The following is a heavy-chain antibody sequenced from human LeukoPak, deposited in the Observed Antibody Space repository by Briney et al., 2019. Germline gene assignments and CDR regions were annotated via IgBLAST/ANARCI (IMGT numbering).Heavy chain of an antibody. V-gene: IGHV3-7*01. CDR3: VREYYGAGSYDY. Sequence: PGGSLTLSCAASGFTSRGYLMAWVRQAPGKGLEWVANIKQDGSERHYVDSVKGRFTISRDNSKNSLYLQMNRLRAEDTAVYYCVREYYGAGSYDYWGQGSLVTASS. CDR1: GFTSRGYL. J-gene: IGHJ4*02. D-gene: IGHD3-10*01. CDR2: IKQDGSER.